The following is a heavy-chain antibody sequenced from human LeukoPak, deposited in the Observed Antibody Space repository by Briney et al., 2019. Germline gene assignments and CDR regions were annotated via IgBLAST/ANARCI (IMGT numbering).Heavy chain of an antibody. J-gene: IGHJ6*03. CDR2: INSDGSST. V-gene: IGHV3-74*01. CDR3: ARDCSSTSCYYYYYMDV. CDR1: GFTFSSYW. Sequence: GGSLRLSCAASGFTFSSYWMHWVRQAPGKGLVWVSRINSDGSSTSYADSVKGRFTISRDNAKNTLYLQMNSLRAEDTAVYYCARDCSSTSCYYYYYMDVWGKGTTIIISS. D-gene: IGHD2-2*01.